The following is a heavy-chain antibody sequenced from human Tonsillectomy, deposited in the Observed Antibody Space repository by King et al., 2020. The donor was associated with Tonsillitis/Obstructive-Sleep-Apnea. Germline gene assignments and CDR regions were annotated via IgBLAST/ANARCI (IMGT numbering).Heavy chain of an antibody. CDR2: IKQDGSEK. CDR3: AREKLQGFDY. D-gene: IGHD2-15*01. V-gene: IGHV3-7*04. Sequence: VQLVESGGGLVQPGGSLRLSCAASGFTFSSYWMGWVRQAPGKGLEWGAHIKQDGSEKYYVDSVKGRFTISRDNAKNSLFLQMNSRRAEDTAVYYCAREKLQGFDYWGQGTLVTVSS. CDR1: GFTFSSYW. J-gene: IGHJ4*02.